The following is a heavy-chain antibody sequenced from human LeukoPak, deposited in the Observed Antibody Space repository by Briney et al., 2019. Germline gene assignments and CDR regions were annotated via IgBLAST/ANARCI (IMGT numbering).Heavy chain of an antibody. D-gene: IGHD3-10*01. CDR2: IIPIFGTA. V-gene: IGHV1-69*06. Sequence: SVKVCCKASGGTFSSYAISWVRQAPGQGLEWMGGIIPIFGTANYAQKFQGRVTITADKSTSTAYMELSSLRSEDTAVYYCAGGYGSGSYYSYYYYGMDVWGKGTTVTVSS. J-gene: IGHJ6*04. CDR1: GGTFSSYA. CDR3: AGGYGSGSYYSYYYYGMDV.